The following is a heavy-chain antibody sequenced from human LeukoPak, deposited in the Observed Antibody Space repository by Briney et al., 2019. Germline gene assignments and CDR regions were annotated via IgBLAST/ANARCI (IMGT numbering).Heavy chain of an antibody. CDR3: ARVYGDHDAFDI. V-gene: IGHV4-34*01. CDR2: INHSGST. Sequence: SETLSLTCAVYGGSFSGYYWSWIRQPPGKGLEWIGEINHSGSTNYNPSLKSRVTISVDTSKNQFSLKLSSVTAADTAVYYCARVYGDHDAFDIWGQGTMVTVSS. D-gene: IGHD4-17*01. CDR1: GGSFSGYY. J-gene: IGHJ3*02.